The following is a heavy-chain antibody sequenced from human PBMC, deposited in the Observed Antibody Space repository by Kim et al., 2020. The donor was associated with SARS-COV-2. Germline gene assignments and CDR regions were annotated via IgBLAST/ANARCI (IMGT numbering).Heavy chain of an antibody. CDR1: GGSISSGGYY. Sequence: SETLSLTCTVSGGSISSGGYYWSWIRQHPGKGLEWIGYIYYSGSTYYNPSLKSRVTISVDTSKNQFSLKLSSVTAADTAVYYCARVSGWALDYWGQGTLVTVSS. J-gene: IGHJ4*02. D-gene: IGHD6-19*01. CDR3: ARVSGWALDY. V-gene: IGHV4-31*03. CDR2: IYYSGST.